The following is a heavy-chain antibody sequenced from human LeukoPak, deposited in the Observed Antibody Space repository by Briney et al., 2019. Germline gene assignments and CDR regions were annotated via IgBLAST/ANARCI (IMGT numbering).Heavy chain of an antibody. J-gene: IGHJ3*02. CDR2: ISYDGSNK. CDR3: AREGPYDAFDI. V-gene: IGHV3-30-3*01. Sequence: GGSLRLSRAASGFTFSSYAMHWVRQAPGKGLEWVAVISYDGSNKYYADSVKGRFTISRDNSKNTLYLQMNSLRAEDTAVYYCAREGPYDAFDIWGQGTMVTVSS. CDR1: GFTFSSYA.